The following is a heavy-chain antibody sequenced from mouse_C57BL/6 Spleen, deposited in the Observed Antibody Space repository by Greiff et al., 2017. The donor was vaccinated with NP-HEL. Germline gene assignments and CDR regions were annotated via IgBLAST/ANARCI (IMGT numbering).Heavy chain of an antibody. V-gene: IGHV7-3*01. CDR2: IRNKANGYTT. Sequence: EVNVVESGGGLVQPGGSLSLSCAASGFTFTDYYMSWVRQPPGKALEWLGFIRNKANGYTTAYSASVKGRFTISRDNSQSILYLQMNALGAEDSATYYCARYLEGATDYWGQGTTLTVSS. J-gene: IGHJ2*01. CDR3: ARYLEGATDY. CDR1: GFTFTDYY.